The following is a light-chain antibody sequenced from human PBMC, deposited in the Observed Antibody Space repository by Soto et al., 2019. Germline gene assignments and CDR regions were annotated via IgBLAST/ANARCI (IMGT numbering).Light chain of an antibody. CDR1: HSISRT. CDR3: QYCSSPSWP. J-gene: IGKJ1*01. V-gene: IGKV3D-20*02. CDR2: GAS. Sequence: EILVTHSPATLSVSKGEGLTISCRASHSISRTLAWYQQRSGQAPRPLIFGASSRASGIPDKFSGSGSGTDFTLTISRLEPHDSAVYYCQYCSSPSWPFGQGTKVDIK.